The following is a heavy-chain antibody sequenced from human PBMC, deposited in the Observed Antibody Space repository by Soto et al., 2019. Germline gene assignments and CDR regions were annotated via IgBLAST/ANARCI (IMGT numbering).Heavy chain of an antibody. J-gene: IGHJ4*02. CDR2: INAGNGRE. CDR3: ARGGGWVGEASFDS. Sequence: QVQLEQSGAEVKKPGASVKVSCKTSGYTFTSYTLHWVRQAPGQGLEWMGWINAGNGREKYSQRFQDRVSLSTDNTAPTAYMKLRSPRSEDTAMYFWARGGGWVGEASFDSWGQGTLVTVSS. V-gene: IGHV1-3*01. CDR1: GYTFTSYT. D-gene: IGHD3-10*01.